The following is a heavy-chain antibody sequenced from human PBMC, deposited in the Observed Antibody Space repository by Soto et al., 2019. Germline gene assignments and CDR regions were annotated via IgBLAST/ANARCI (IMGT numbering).Heavy chain of an antibody. J-gene: IGHJ3*02. CDR1: GYTFTSYG. D-gene: IGHD3-9*01. V-gene: IGHV1-18*04. CDR3: ARDDYDILTGPPGAFDI. Sequence: QVQLVQSGAEVKKPGASVKVSCKASGYTFTSYGISWVRQAPGQGLAWMGSISAYNGNTNYAQKLQGRVTMTTDTSTSTAYMELRSLRSDDTAVYYCARDDYDILTGPPGAFDIWGQGTMVTVSS. CDR2: ISAYNGNT.